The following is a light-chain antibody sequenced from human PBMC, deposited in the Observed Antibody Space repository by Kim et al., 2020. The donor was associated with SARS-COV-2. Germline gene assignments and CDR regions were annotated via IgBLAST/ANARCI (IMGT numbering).Light chain of an antibody. CDR1: KLGDKY. CDR3: QAWDSSTVV. CDR2: QDT. Sequence: GSPGQTASITCSGDKLGDKYASWYQQKPGQSPVLLIYQDTKRPSGIPERFSGSNSGNTATLTISGTQAMDEADYYCQAWDSSTVVFGGGTQLTVL. V-gene: IGLV3-1*01. J-gene: IGLJ2*01.